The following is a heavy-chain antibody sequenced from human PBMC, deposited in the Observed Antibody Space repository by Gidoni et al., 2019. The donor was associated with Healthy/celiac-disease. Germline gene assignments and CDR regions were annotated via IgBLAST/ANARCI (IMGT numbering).Heavy chain of an antibody. Sequence: QVQLQESGPGLVKPSGTLSLTCAVSGGSISSSNWWSWVRQPPGKGLEWIGEIYHSGSTNYNPSLKSRVTISVDKSKNQFSLKLSSVTAADTAVYYCARGKAIFGVVAAPRAHYFDYWGQGTLVTVSS. CDR3: ARGKAIFGVVAAPRAHYFDY. J-gene: IGHJ4*02. D-gene: IGHD3-3*01. CDR2: IYHSGST. V-gene: IGHV4-4*02. CDR1: GGSISSSNW.